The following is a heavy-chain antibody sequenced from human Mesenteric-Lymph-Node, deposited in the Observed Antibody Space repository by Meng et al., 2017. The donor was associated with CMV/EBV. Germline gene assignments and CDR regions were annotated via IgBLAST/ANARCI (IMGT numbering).Heavy chain of an antibody. J-gene: IGHJ6*02. CDR2: IYYSGST. D-gene: IGHD6-6*01. V-gene: IGHV4-39*07. CDR1: GDSVSRNSYY. CDR3: ARDRQSSSPYYYYGMDV. Sequence: SETLSLTCNVSGDSVSRNSYYWDWIRQPPGKGLEWIGTIYYSGSTYYNPSLKSRVTMSLDTSKNQFSLKLTSVTAADTAVYYCARDRQSSSPYYYYGMDVWGQGTTVTVSS.